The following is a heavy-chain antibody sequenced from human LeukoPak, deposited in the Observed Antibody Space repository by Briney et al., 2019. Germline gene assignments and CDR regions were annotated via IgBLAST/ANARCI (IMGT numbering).Heavy chain of an antibody. CDR3: ARVVVAGTKYYYYYYGMDV. CDR2: INNIPIT. D-gene: IGHD6-19*01. J-gene: IGHJ6*02. V-gene: IGHV4-34*01. CDR1: GGSFSGYY. Sequence: SETLSLTCAVYGGSFSGYYWRWIGQAPGKGREWRGEINNIPITNHHPSLTTRVTISLDPSNNQFSLKLSSVPAAHTAVYYCARVVVAGTKYYYYYYGMDVGGQGTTVTVS.